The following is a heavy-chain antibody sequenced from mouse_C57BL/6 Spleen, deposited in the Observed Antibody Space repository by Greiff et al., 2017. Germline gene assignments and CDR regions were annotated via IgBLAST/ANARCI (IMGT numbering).Heavy chain of an antibody. J-gene: IGHJ1*03. Sequence: EVQLQQSGAELVKPGASVKLSCTASGFNIKDYYMPWVKQRTEQGLEWIGRIDPEDGETKYAPKFQGKATITADTSSNTAYLQLSSLTSEDTAVYYCLYGSPWYFDVWGTGTTVTVSS. D-gene: IGHD1-1*01. CDR1: GFNIKDYY. CDR2: IDPEDGET. CDR3: LYGSPWYFDV. V-gene: IGHV14-2*01.